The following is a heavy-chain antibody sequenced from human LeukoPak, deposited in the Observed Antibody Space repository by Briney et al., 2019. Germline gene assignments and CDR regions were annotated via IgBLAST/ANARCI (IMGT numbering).Heavy chain of an antibody. D-gene: IGHD3-22*01. J-gene: IGHJ5*02. Sequence: PGRSLRLSCAASGFTFSSYGMHWVRQAPGKGLEWVAVIWYDGSNKYYADPVKGRFTISRDNSKNTLYLQMDSLRAEDTAVYYCAREGYYDSSGLSNWFDPWGQGTLVTVSS. CDR3: AREGYYDSSGLSNWFDP. CDR1: GFTFSSYG. V-gene: IGHV3-33*01. CDR2: IWYDGSNK.